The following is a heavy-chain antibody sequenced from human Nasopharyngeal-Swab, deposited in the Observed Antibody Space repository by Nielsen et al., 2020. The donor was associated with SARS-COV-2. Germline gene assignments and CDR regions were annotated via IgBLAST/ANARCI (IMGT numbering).Heavy chain of an antibody. CDR2: IYTSGST. D-gene: IGHD3-9*01. CDR1: GGSISSGSYY. V-gene: IGHV4-61*02. Sequence: SETLSLTCTVSGGSISSGSYYWSWIRQPAGKGLEWIGRIYTSGSTNYNPSLKSRVTISVDTSKNQFSLKLSSVTAADTAVYYCARGRYGILTGLLLFEPWGQGNL. J-gene: IGHJ5*02. CDR3: ARGRYGILTGLLLFEP.